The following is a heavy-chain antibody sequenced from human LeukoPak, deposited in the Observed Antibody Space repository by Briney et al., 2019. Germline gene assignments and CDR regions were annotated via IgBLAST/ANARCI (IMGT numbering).Heavy chain of an antibody. D-gene: IGHD6-19*01. CDR1: GLTFRSDG. CDR3: ARKVAAPDY. CDR2: ISGGGVST. V-gene: IGHV3-23*01. Sequence: GGTLRLSCAASGLTFRSDGMSGVRQAPDQGLQWVSAISGGGVSTYYADPVGGPLTISRDNSKYPLYLQMNSVRAEDTAVYYCARKVAAPDYWGQGTLVTVSS. J-gene: IGHJ4*02.